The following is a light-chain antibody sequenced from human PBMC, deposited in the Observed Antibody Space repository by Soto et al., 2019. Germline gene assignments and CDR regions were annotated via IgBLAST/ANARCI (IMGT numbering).Light chain of an antibody. CDR2: GAS. Sequence: IVMKQSPATLSVSPGERATLSCRASQSVSSNLVWYQHKPGQAPRLLISGASTRATGIPARFSGSGSGTEFTLTISSLQSEDFAVYYCQQYNNWPITFGQGTRLEI. J-gene: IGKJ5*01. CDR1: QSVSSN. V-gene: IGKV3-15*01. CDR3: QQYNNWPIT.